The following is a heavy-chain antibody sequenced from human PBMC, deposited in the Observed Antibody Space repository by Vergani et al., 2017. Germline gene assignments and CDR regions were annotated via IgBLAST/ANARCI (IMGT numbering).Heavy chain of an antibody. D-gene: IGHD4-17*01. J-gene: IGHJ6*02. V-gene: IGHV3-48*01. CDR1: GFTFSSYS. CDR3: ARESDTVTTIYYYGMDV. CDR2: ISSSSSTI. Sequence: EVQLVESGGGLVQPGGSLRLSCAASGFTFSSYSMNWVRQAPGKGLEWVSYISSSSSTIYYADSVKGRFTISRDNAKNSLYLQMNSLRAEDTAVYYCARESDTVTTIYYYGMDVWGQGTTVIVSS.